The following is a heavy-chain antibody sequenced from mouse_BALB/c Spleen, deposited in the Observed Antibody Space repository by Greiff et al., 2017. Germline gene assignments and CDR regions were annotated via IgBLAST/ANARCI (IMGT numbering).Heavy chain of an antibody. V-gene: IGHV5-17*02. CDR3: ARDYGYVAMDY. CDR1: GFTFSSFG. CDR2: ISSGSGTF. Sequence: EVKLQESGGGLVQPGGSGNISCAASGFTFSSFGMHWVRQAPEKGLEWFAYISSGSGTFYYADTVKGRFTISRDNPKNTLFLQMTSLRSEDTAMYYCARDYGYVAMDYWGQGTSVTVSS. D-gene: IGHD1-2*01. J-gene: IGHJ4*01.